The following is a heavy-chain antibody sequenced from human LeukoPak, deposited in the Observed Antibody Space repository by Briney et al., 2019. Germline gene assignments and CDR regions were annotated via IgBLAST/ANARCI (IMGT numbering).Heavy chain of an antibody. CDR1: GFTFSSYA. CDR3: ARDLPDILTGYYYYYYGMDV. D-gene: IGHD3-9*01. J-gene: IGHJ6*02. CDR2: ISYDGSNK. Sequence: PGGSLRLSCAASGFTFSSYAVHWVRQAPGKGLEWVAVISYDGSNKYYADSVKGRFTISRDNSKNTLYLQMNSLRAEDTAVYYCARDLPDILTGYYYYYYGMDVWGQGTTVTVSS. V-gene: IGHV3-30*04.